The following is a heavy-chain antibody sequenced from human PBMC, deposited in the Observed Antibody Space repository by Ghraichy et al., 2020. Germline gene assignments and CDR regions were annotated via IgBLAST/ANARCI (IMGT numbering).Heavy chain of an antibody. CDR2: ISYDGSNK. V-gene: IGHV3-30-3*01. CDR1: GFTFSSYA. Sequence: GGSLRLSCAASGFTFSSYAMHWVRQAPGKGLEWVAVISYDGSNKYYADSVKGRFTISRDNSKNTLYLQMNSLRAEDTAVYYCARESRIHDYFDYWGQGTLVTVSS. J-gene: IGHJ4*02. D-gene: IGHD5-18*01. CDR3: ARESRIHDYFDY.